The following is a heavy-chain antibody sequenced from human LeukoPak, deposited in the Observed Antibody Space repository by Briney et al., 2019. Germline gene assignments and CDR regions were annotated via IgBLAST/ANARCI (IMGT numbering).Heavy chain of an antibody. V-gene: IGHV1-46*03. CDR3: ARGGIAAAGDY. Sequence: ASVKVPCKASGYTFTSYYMHWVRQAPGQGLEWMGIINPSGGSTTYAQKFQGRVTMTRDTSTSTVYMELSSLRSEDTAVYYCARGGIAAAGDYWGQGTLVTVSS. D-gene: IGHD6-13*01. J-gene: IGHJ4*02. CDR1: GYTFTSYY. CDR2: INPSGGST.